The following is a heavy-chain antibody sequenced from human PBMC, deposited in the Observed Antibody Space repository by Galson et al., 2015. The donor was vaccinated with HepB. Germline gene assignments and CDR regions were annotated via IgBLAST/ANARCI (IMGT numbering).Heavy chain of an antibody. Sequence: SVKVSCKASGYTLIRYKMQWVRQAPGQGLEWMGKINPSGGSTSYAQRFQGRPSMTTDTSTNTVYMELSNLSSEDTAIYYCAREVAGTTAAGTLRWGPKREKYYYYMDVWGKGTTVTVSS. J-gene: IGHJ6*03. D-gene: IGHD6-13*01. CDR3: AREVAGTTAAGTLRWGPKREKYYYYMDV. CDR2: INPSGGST. CDR1: GYTLIRYK. V-gene: IGHV1-46*01.